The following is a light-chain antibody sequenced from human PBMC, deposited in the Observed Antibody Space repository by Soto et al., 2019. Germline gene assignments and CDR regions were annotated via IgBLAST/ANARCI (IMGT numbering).Light chain of an antibody. V-gene: IGKV1-9*01. CDR3: QQYNTYAT. J-gene: IGKJ5*01. CDR2: AAS. Sequence: IQLTQSPSSLSASVGDRVTITCRASQGISSYLAWYQQKPGKAPKLLIYAASTLQSGVPSRFSGSGSGSEFNFTITGLQPDDFATYFCQQYNTYATFGQGTRLEIK. CDR1: QGISSY.